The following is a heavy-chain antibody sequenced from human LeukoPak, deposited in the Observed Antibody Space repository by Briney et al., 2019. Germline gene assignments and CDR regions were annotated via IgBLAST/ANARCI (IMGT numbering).Heavy chain of an antibody. V-gene: IGHV3-48*03. Sequence: GGSLRLSCAASGFTFSSYEMNWVRQAPGKGLEWVSYISSSGSTIYYADSVKGRFTISRDNAKNSLYLQMNSLRAEDTGVYYCARDRYPLGSYAPPFDYWGQGILVTVSS. D-gene: IGHD3-16*01. CDR1: GFTFSSYE. CDR3: ARDRYPLGSYAPPFDY. CDR2: ISSSGSTI. J-gene: IGHJ4*02.